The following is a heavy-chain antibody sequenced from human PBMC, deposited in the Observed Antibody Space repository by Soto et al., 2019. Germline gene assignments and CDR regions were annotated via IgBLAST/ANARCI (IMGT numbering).Heavy chain of an antibody. Sequence: SETLSLTCAVYGGSFSGYYWSWIRQPPGKGLEWIGEINHSGSTNYNPSLKSRVTISVDTSKNQFSLKLSSVTAADTAVYYCARPRGLLGATLSAFDIWGQGTMVTVSS. CDR1: GGSFSGYY. V-gene: IGHV4-34*01. J-gene: IGHJ3*02. CDR2: INHSGST. CDR3: ARPRGLLGATLSAFDI. D-gene: IGHD1-26*01.